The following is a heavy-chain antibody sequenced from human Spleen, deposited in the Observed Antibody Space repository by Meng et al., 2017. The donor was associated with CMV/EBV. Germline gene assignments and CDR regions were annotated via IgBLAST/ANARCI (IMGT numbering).Heavy chain of an antibody. Sequence: GSLRLSCTVFGYSISSGYYWGWIRQPPGKGLEWIGSIYHSGSTYYNPSLKSRVTISVDTSKNQFSLKLSSVTAADTAVYYCARYSGTIDYWGQGTLVTVSS. J-gene: IGHJ4*02. V-gene: IGHV4-38-2*02. CDR3: ARYSGTIDY. D-gene: IGHD4-23*01. CDR2: IYHSGST. CDR1: GYSISSGYY.